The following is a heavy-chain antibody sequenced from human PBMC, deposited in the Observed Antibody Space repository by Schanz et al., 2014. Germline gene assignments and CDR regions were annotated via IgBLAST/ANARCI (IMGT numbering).Heavy chain of an antibody. CDR1: GFTVNTNY. CDR2: MYINSGST. V-gene: IGHV3-53*01. J-gene: IGHJ5*02. D-gene: IGHD3-10*01. Sequence: EVQLVESGGGLIQPGGSLRLSCAVSGFTVNTNYMSWVRQAPGKGLEWISSMYINSGSTQYADSVKGRFIISRDSSKNTLFLQMNSRRAEDTAVYYGGRAPPLVRGIAGWFGPWGQGSLVTVSS. CDR3: GRAPPLVRGIAGWFGP.